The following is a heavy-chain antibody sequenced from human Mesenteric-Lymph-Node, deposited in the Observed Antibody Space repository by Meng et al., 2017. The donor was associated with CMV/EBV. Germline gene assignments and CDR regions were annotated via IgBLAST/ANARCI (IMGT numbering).Heavy chain of an antibody. CDR2: ITTGGGRT. CDR1: GFTFDSYA. J-gene: IGHJ3*02. V-gene: IGHV3-23*01. Sequence: GESLKISCAASGFTFDSYAMSWVRQAPGKGLEWVSGITTGGGRTYSADSVKGRFTISRDNSKSTLYLQMNSLRAEDTAVYYCANYGGVDIWGQGTMVTVSS. CDR3: ANYGGVDI. D-gene: IGHD4-23*01.